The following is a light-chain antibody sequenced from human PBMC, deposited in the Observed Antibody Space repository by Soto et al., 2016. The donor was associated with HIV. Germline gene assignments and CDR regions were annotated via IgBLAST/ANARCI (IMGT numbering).Light chain of an antibody. J-gene: IGLJ1*01. CDR3: QVWDSSSDHLYV. CDR2: DNS. V-gene: IGLV3-21*03. CDR1: NIGSKS. Sequence: SYELTQPPSVSVAPGKTARITCGGNNIGSKSVHWYQQKPGQAPVLVVYDNSDRPSGILERFSGSNSGNTATLTISRVEAGDEADYYCQVWDSSSDHLYVFGTGTKVTVL.